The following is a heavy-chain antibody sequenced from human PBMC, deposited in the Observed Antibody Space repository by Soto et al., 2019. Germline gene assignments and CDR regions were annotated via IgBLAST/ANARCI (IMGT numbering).Heavy chain of an antibody. Sequence: GASVKVSCKASGYTFTSYGISWVRQAPGQGLEWMGWISAYNGNTNYAQKLQGRVTMTTDTSTSTAYMELRSLRSDDTAVYYCAREQVYDYVWGSYRYFDYWGQGTLVTVSS. CDR2: ISAYNGNT. J-gene: IGHJ4*02. CDR1: GYTFTSYG. D-gene: IGHD3-16*02. CDR3: AREQVYDYVWGSYRYFDY. V-gene: IGHV1-18*01.